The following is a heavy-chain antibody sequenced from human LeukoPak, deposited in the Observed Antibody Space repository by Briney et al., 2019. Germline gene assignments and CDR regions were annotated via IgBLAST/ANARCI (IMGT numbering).Heavy chain of an antibody. CDR1: GYTFTSYA. CDR2: IIPIFGTA. Sequence: SVKVSCKASGYTFTSYAISWVRQAPGQGLEWMGGIIPIFGTANYAQKFQGRVTITADKSTSTAYMELSSLRSEDTAVYYCARVADSSGWYYFDYWGQGTLVTVSS. V-gene: IGHV1-69*06. D-gene: IGHD6-19*01. J-gene: IGHJ4*02. CDR3: ARVADSSGWYYFDY.